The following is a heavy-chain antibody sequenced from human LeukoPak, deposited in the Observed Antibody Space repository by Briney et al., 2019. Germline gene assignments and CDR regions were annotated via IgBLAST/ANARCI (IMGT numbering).Heavy chain of an antibody. D-gene: IGHD2-15*01. V-gene: IGHV4-34*01. CDR3: ARYGLLGISEISGFDN. J-gene: IGHJ3*02. CDR1: GGSFSGYY. CDR2: INHSGST. Sequence: PSETLSLTCAVYGGSFSGYYWSWIRQPPGKGLEWIGEINHSGSTNYNPSLKSRLTISVDTSKNQFSLRLSSVTAADMAVYYCARYGLLGISEISGFDNWGQGTMVTVSS.